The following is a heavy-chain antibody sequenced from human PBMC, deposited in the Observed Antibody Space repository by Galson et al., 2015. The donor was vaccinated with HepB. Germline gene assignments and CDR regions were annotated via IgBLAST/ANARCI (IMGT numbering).Heavy chain of an antibody. D-gene: IGHD2-2*01. CDR3: TTDLGWVPAASFDP. Sequence: SLRLSCAASGFTFSNAWMSWVRQAPGKGLEWVGRIKSKTDGGTTDYAAPVKGRFTISRDDSKNTLYLQMNSLKTEDTAVYYCTTDLGWVPAASFDPWGQGTLVTVSS. J-gene: IGHJ5*02. V-gene: IGHV3-15*01. CDR1: GFTFSNAW. CDR2: IKSKTDGGTT.